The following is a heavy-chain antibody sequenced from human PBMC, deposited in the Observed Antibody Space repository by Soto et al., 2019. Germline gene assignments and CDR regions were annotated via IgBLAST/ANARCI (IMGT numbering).Heavy chain of an antibody. CDR1: GGTFSSYA. Sequence: ASVKVSCKASGGTFSSYAISWVRQAPGQGLEWMGGIIPIFGTANYAQKFQGRVTITADESTSTAYMELSSLRSEDTAVYYCASGKSWGRKPLNWLDPWGQGTLVTVSS. CDR2: IIPIFGTA. CDR3: ASGKSWGRKPLNWLDP. J-gene: IGHJ5*02. D-gene: IGHD7-27*01. V-gene: IGHV1-69*13.